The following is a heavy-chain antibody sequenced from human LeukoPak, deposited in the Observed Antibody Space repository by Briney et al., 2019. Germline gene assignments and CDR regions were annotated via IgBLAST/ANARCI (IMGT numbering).Heavy chain of an antibody. V-gene: IGHV3-7*01. CDR2: IKQDGSEK. J-gene: IGHJ4*02. CDR1: GFTFSSYW. Sequence: GGSLRLSCAASGFTFSSYWMSWVRQAPGKGLEWVANIKQDGSEKYYVDSVKGRFTISRDNAKNSLYLQMNSLRAEDTAVYYCARATEYYCSSTSCYVGPLDYWGQGTLVTVSS. CDR3: ARATEYYCSSTSCYVGPLDY. D-gene: IGHD2-2*01.